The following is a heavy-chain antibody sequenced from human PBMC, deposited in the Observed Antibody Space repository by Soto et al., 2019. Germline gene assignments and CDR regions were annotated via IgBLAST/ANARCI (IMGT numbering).Heavy chain of an antibody. D-gene: IGHD6-19*01. CDR3: AIPPSGWLGGMSDY. V-gene: IGHV3-21*01. CDR2: ISSSSTFI. J-gene: IGHJ4*02. Sequence: EVQLVESGGGLVKPGGSLRLSCGASRLTFSSYSMNWVRQAPGKGLEWVSSISSSSTFIFYADSVKGRFTISRDNAKKSLYLQMTGLRPDATPVYYCAIPPSGWLGGMSDYWGQGNLVTVSS. CDR1: RLTFSSYS.